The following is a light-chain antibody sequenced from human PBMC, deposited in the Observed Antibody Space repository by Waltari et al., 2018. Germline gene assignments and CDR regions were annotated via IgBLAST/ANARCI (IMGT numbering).Light chain of an antibody. V-gene: IGKV3-15*01. CDR3: QQYKNWPPLT. J-gene: IGKJ4*01. CDR2: DAS. CDR1: QIVSTN. Sequence: EIVMTQSPATPSVSPGERATLSCRASQIVSTNLAWYQHKPGQAPRLLIYDASTRATGIPPRFSGSGSGTEFTLTISSLQPEDFAVYYCQQYKNWPPLTFGGGTKVEIK.